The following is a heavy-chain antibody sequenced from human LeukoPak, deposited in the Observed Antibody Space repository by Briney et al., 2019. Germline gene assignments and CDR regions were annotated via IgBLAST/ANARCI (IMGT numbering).Heavy chain of an antibody. J-gene: IGHJ4*02. D-gene: IGHD6-13*01. V-gene: IGHV3-9*03. CDR1: GFILEDYA. Sequence: PGRSLRLSCAVSGFILEDYAMHWVRQVPGKGLEWVSSITSNSGYVAYADSVKGRFSISRDNAKNSLYLQMNSLRSEDMAIYYCVQDSYAISSSGSTFAYWGQGTVVTVSS. CDR3: VQDSYAISSSGSTFAY. CDR2: ITSNSGYV.